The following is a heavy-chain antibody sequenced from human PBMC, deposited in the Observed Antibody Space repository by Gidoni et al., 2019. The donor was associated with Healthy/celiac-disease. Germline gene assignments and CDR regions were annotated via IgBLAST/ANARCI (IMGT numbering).Heavy chain of an antibody. J-gene: IGHJ3*02. CDR3: ASLWGGSGSYYNLRPLRLPLMLFDI. CDR2: IYWDDDK. CDR1: GFSLSTSGVG. D-gene: IGHD3-10*01. Sequence: QITLKESGPTLVKPTQTLTLTCTFSGFSLSTSGVGVGWIRQPPGKALEWLALIYWDDDKRYSPSLKSRLTITKDTSKNQVVLTMTNMDPVDTATYYCASLWGGSGSYYNLRPLRLPLMLFDIWGQGTMVTVSS. V-gene: IGHV2-5*02.